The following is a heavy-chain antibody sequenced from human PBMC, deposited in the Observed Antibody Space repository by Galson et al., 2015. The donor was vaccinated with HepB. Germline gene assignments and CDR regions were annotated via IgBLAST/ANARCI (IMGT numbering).Heavy chain of an antibody. V-gene: IGHV1-69*13. CDR3: ARGKTPKVPAAIHYYYYGMDV. CDR1: GGTFSSYA. Sequence: SVKVSCKASGGTFSSYAISWVRQAPGQGLEWMGGIIPIFGTANYAQKFQGRVTITADESTSTAYMELSSLRSEDTAVYYCARGKTPKVPAAIHYYYYGMDVWGQGTTVTVSS. CDR2: IIPIFGTA. D-gene: IGHD2-2*01. J-gene: IGHJ6*02.